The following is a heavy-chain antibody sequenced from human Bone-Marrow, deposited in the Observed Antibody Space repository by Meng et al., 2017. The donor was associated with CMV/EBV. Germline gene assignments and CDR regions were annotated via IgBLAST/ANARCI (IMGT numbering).Heavy chain of an antibody. Sequence: GESLKISCAASGFTFSSYAMHWVRQAPGKGLEWVAVISYDGSNKYYADSVKGRFTISRDNSKNTLYLQMNSLRAEDTAVYYCARDRAGYYYDSSGYYNDWGQGTLVTVSS. CDR1: GFTFSSYA. V-gene: IGHV3-30-3*01. J-gene: IGHJ4*02. D-gene: IGHD3-22*01. CDR2: ISYDGSNK. CDR3: ARDRAGYYYDSSGYYND.